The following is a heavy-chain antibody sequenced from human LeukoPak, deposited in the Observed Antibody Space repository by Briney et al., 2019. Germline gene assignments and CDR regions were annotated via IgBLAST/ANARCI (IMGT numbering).Heavy chain of an antibody. CDR3: ARGFSGIAFDF. Sequence: HPGGSLRLSCAASGFTFSSHWVHWVRQAPGKGLVWVSRINSDGSNTNYADSVKGRSTISRDNAKNTLSLQMNSLRAEDTAIYYCARGFSGIAFDFWGQGTMVTVSS. J-gene: IGHJ3*01. CDR1: GFTFSSHW. CDR2: INSDGSNT. V-gene: IGHV3-74*01. D-gene: IGHD6-25*01.